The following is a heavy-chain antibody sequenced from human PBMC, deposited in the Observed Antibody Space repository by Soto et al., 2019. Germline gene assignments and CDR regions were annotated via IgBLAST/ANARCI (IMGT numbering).Heavy chain of an antibody. CDR1: GFTFRSYS. Sequence: GGSLRLSCAASGFTFRSYSLNWVRQAPGKGLEWVSSISGTSNDIYYADSVKGRFIISRDNARDSLYLQMYSLSAEDTAIYFCATSIAAHLGYYGLDVWGQGTTVTVSS. CDR2: ISGTSNDI. J-gene: IGHJ6*02. D-gene: IGHD6-6*01. CDR3: ATSIAAHLGYYGLDV. V-gene: IGHV3-21*01.